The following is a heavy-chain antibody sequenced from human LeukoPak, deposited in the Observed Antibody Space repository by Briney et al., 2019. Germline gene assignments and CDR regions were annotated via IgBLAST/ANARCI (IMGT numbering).Heavy chain of an antibody. CDR3: TRVGYIDEGIDY. CDR1: GFPFSSYW. CDR2: IKRDGSKK. D-gene: IGHD5-24*01. Sequence: GGSLRLSCVASGFPFSSYWMTWVRQAPGKGLEWVANIKRDGSKKSYVDSVKGRFTISRDNAKNSLYLQMNSLRAEDTAIYYCTRVGYIDEGIDYWGQGTLVTVSS. J-gene: IGHJ4*02. V-gene: IGHV3-7*04.